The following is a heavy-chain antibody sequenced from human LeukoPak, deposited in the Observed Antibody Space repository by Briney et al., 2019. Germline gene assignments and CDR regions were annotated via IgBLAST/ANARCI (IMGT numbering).Heavy chain of an antibody. CDR1: GFTFSSYG. Sequence: GGSLRLSCAASGFTFSSYGINWVRQTPGKGLEWVSYISSSSSAINYADSVRGRFTISRDNAKNSLYLQMKSLRPEDTAVYYCARGGAARPDYWGQGTLVTVSS. CDR3: ARGGAARPDY. V-gene: IGHV3-48*01. J-gene: IGHJ4*02. CDR2: ISSSSSAI. D-gene: IGHD6-6*01.